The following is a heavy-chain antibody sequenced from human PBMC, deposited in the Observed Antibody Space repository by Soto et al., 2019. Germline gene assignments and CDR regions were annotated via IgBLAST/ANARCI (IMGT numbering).Heavy chain of an antibody. CDR1: GGSFSDYY. Sequence: SETLSLTYAVYGGSFSDYYWSWIRQPQGKGLEWIGEINHSGSTNYNPSLKSRVTISVDTSKNQFSLKLSSVTAADTAVYYCARGWDPRGNYFYYFMEVWGKGTTVTVSS. D-gene: IGHD3-16*01. V-gene: IGHV4-34*01. CDR2: INHSGST. CDR3: ARGWDPRGNYFYYFMEV. J-gene: IGHJ6*03.